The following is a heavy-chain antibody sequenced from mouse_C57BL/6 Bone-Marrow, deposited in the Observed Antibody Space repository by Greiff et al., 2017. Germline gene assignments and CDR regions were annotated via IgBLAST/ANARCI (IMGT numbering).Heavy chain of an antibody. V-gene: IGHV2-9*01. J-gene: IGHJ3*01. Sequence: VQLKESGPGLVAPSQSLSITCTVSGFSLTSSGVDWVRQPPGTGLEWLGVIWGGGSADYNSALMSRLRISKDNSKSQVFLKINRLQTDDTAIYYCAKNEGDYYGSSPFAYWGQGTLVTVSA. CDR2: IWGGGSA. D-gene: IGHD1-1*01. CDR3: AKNEGDYYGSSPFAY. CDR1: GFSLTSSG.